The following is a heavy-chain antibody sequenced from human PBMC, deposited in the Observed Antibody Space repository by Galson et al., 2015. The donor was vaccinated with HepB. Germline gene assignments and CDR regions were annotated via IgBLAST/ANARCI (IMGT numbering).Heavy chain of an antibody. D-gene: IGHD6-19*01. J-gene: IGHJ5*02. V-gene: IGHV3-53*01. CDR3: ARVGYTSGWYRS. CDR1: GFTVSSNY. Sequence: SLRLSCAASGFTVSSNYMSWVRQAPGKGLEWVSLIYSGGTTYYADSVKGRFTISRENSKNTVYLQMNSLRADDTAVYYCARVGYTSGWYRSWGQGTLVTVSS. CDR2: IYSGGTT.